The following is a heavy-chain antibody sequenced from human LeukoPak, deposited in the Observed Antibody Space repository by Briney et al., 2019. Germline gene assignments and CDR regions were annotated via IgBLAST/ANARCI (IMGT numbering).Heavy chain of an antibody. CDR1: GFTFSSYA. CDR3: EKDFSVWGSYPAFDI. V-gene: IGHV3-23*01. Sequence: GASLGLSCAASGFTFSSYAMSWVRQAPGKGLEWVSAISGSGGTTYYADSVKGRFTISRDNSKNTLYLQMNSMRAEDTAVYYCEKDFSVWGSYPAFDIWGQGTMVTVSS. D-gene: IGHD1-26*01. CDR2: ISGSGGTT. J-gene: IGHJ3*02.